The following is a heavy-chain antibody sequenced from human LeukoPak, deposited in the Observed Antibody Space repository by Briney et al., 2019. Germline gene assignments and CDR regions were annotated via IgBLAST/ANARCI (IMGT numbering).Heavy chain of an antibody. CDR1: GFTFRSYW. V-gene: IGHV3-7*01. D-gene: IGHD4-11*01. CDR3: TRVEETATTAAIIRKYSYYYYYMDV. Sequence: GGSLRLSCAASGFTFRSYWMTWVRQAPGKGLEWVANMNQDGSEKYSVDSVNGRFTISRDNAKNSVYLQMSSLRAEDTAVYYCTRVEETATTAAIIRKYSYYYYYMDVWGKGTTVTVSS. CDR2: MNQDGSEK. J-gene: IGHJ6*03.